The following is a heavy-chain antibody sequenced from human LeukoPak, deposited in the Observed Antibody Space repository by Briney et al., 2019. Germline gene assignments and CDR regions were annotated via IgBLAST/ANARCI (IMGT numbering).Heavy chain of an antibody. V-gene: IGHV1-69*01. CDR2: IIPIFGTA. D-gene: IGHD6-13*01. CDR3: ARPGIAAAGTEGDWFDP. J-gene: IGHJ5*02. CDR1: GFTFSSYA. Sequence: GGSLRLSCAASGFTFSSYAISWVRQAPGQGLEWMGGIIPIFGTANYAQKFQGRVTITADESTSTAYMELSSLRSEDTAVYYCARPGIAAAGTEGDWFDPWGQGTLVTVSS.